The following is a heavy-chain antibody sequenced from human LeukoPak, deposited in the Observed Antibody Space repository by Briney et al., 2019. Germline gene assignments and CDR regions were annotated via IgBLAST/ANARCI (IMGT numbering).Heavy chain of an antibody. J-gene: IGHJ4*02. Sequence: ASVKVSCKASGYTFTGYYMHWVRQAPGQGLEWMGWINPNSGGTNYAQKFQGRVTMTRDTSTSTVYMELSSLRSEDTAVYYCARGGGRQQLVPFDYWGQGTLVTVSS. CDR1: GYTFTGYY. CDR3: ARGGGRQQLVPFDY. V-gene: IGHV1-2*02. D-gene: IGHD6-13*01. CDR2: INPNSGGT.